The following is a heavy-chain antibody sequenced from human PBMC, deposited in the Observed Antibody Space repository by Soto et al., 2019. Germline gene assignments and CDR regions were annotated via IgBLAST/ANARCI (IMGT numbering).Heavy chain of an antibody. Sequence: SETLSLPCAVYGGSFSGYYWSWIRQPPGKGLEWIGEINHSGSTNYNPSLKSRVTISVDTSKNQFSLKLSSVTAADTAVYYCATPWVVIDAFDIWGQGTMVTVSS. J-gene: IGHJ3*02. CDR1: GGSFSGYY. CDR2: INHSGST. CDR3: ATPWVVIDAFDI. V-gene: IGHV4-34*01. D-gene: IGHD2-21*01.